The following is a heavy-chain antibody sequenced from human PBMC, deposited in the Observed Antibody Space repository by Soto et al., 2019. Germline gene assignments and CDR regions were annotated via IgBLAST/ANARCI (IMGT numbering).Heavy chain of an antibody. V-gene: IGHV1-18*01. CDR1: GYTFTSYG. J-gene: IGHJ4*02. CDR3: ARDQIWRYYYDGSGYYSFDY. Sequence: ASVKVSCKASGYTFTSYGISWVRQAPGQGLEWMGWISAYNGNTNYAQKLQGRVTMTTDTSTSTAYMELRSLRSDDTAVYYCARDQIWRYYYDGSGYYSFDYWGQGTLVTVSS. D-gene: IGHD3-22*01. CDR2: ISAYNGNT.